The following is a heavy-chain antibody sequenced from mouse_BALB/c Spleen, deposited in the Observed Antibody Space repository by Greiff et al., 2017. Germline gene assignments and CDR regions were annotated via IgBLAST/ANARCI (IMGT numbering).Heavy chain of an antibody. CDR3: ALLSTMITTFSY. CDR2: IDPANGNT. Sequence: VQLQQSGAELVKPGASVKLSCTASGFNIKDTYMHWVKQRPEQGLEWIGRIDPANGNTKYDPKFQGKATITADTSSNTAYLQLSSLTSEDTAVYYCALLSTMITTFSYWGQGTTLTVSS. V-gene: IGHV14-3*02. CDR1: GFNIKDTY. J-gene: IGHJ2*01. D-gene: IGHD2-4*01.